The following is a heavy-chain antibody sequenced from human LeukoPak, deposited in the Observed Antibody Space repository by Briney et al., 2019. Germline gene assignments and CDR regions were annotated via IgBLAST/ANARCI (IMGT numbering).Heavy chain of an antibody. CDR2: IYYSGST. Sequence: PSETLSLTCTVSGGSISSYYWSWIRQPPGKGLEWIGYIYYSGSTNYNPSLKSRVTTSVDTSKNQFSLKLSSVTAADTAVYYCASHPYDISQFDPWGQGTLVTVSS. CDR1: GGSISSYY. D-gene: IGHD3-9*01. CDR3: ASHPYDISQFDP. J-gene: IGHJ5*02. V-gene: IGHV4-59*08.